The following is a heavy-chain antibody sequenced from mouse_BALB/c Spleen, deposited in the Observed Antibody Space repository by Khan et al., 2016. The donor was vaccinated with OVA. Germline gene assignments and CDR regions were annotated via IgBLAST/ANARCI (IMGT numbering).Heavy chain of an antibody. CDR3: ARLTPY. J-gene: IGHJ3*01. D-gene: IGHD4-1*01. V-gene: IGHV1S137*01. CDR2: ISSDNGNT. CDR1: GYKFNDYA. Sequence: QVHVKQSGPEVVRPGVSVKISCKGSGYKFNDYAMYWVKQSHAKSLEWIGVISSDNGNTNYNQKFKGKATMTVDKSSNTAYMELARLTSEDSAIYYCARLTPYWGQGTLVTVSA.